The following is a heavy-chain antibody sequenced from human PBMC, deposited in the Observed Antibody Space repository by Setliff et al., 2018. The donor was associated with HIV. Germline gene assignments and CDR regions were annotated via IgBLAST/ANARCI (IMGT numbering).Heavy chain of an antibody. J-gene: IGHJ1*01. D-gene: IGHD1-1*01. V-gene: IGHV1-46*01. Sequence: ASVKVSCKASGYAFTSNYIHWVRQAPGQGLEWMALIYPSNGDTTYAQSFQGRVTMTLDTSTSTVYMELSSLRAEDTAVYYCTKRTMPTGGFQHWGQGTLGTVS. CDR3: TKRTMPTGGFQH. CDR1: GYAFTSNY. CDR2: IYPSNGDT.